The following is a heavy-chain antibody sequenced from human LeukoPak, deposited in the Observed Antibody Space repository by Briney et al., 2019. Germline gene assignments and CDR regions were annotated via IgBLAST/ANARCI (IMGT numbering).Heavy chain of an antibody. Sequence: GGSLRLSCAASGFTFSDFSMNWVRQAPGKGLEDIAYINPNSKTIWYADSVKGRFTISRDNAKNSLYLQMNSLRVEDTAVYYRASRSISWYRENNWFDPWGQGTLVTVSS. D-gene: IGHD6-13*01. CDR1: GFTFSDFS. CDR3: ASRSISWYRENNWFDP. V-gene: IGHV3-48*01. J-gene: IGHJ5*02. CDR2: INPNSKTI.